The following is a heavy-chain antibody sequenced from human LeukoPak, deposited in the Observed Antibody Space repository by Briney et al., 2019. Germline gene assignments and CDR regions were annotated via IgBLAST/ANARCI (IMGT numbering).Heavy chain of an antibody. CDR2: IRGDGSRL. D-gene: IGHD2-15*01. CDR3: ARDQNYCSGDRCYDAFDI. V-gene: IGHV3-7*01. CDR1: GFRISPFW. Sequence: QSGGSLRLSCVVSGFRISPFWMAWVRQVPGKGLEWVANIRGDGSRLHYLDSVKGRFTISRDNAKNSLYLQMSNLRAEDTSVYYCARDQNYCSGDRCYDAFDIWGQGTMVTVSS. J-gene: IGHJ3*02.